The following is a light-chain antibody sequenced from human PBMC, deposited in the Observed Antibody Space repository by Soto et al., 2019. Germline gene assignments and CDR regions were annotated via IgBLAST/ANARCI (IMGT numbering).Light chain of an antibody. CDR2: GAS. Sequence: EIVMTQSPATLSVSPGERATLSCRASRSVSKNLAWYQQKPGQAPRLLIYGASTRATGITARFSGSGSGKEFTLTIISMQSEDFAVYSCQQYDDWPGTFGQGTKVEIK. CDR1: RSVSKN. CDR3: QQYDDWPGT. J-gene: IGKJ1*01. V-gene: IGKV3-15*01.